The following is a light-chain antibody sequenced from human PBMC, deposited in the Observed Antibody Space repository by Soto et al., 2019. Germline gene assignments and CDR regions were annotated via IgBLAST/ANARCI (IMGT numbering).Light chain of an antibody. J-gene: IGLJ7*01. CDR2: HNN. CDR3: QSYDSSLSGAV. CDR1: NSNIGAGYD. Sequence: QSVLTQPPSVSGAPGQTVTISCSGSNSNIGAGYDVHWYQHLPETAPKLLIYHNNNRPSGVPDRFSGSKSGTSASLAITGLQAEDEAHYYCQSYDSSLSGAVFGGGTQLTVL. V-gene: IGLV1-40*01.